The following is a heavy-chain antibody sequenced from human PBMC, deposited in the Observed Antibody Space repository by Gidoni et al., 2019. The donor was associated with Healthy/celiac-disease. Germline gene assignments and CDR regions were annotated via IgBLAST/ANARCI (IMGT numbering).Heavy chain of an antibody. V-gene: IGHV3-66*01. J-gene: IGHJ4*02. CDR2: SYSGGST. CDR3: ARDSIVRGVGGYYFDY. Sequence: VQLVESGGGLVQPGGSLRLSCAASGFTVSSNYMSWVRQAPGKGLEWVSVSYSGGSTYYADSVKGRFTISRDNSKNTLYLQMNSLRAEDTAVYYCARDSIVRGVGGYYFDYWGQGTLVTVSS. CDR1: GFTVSSNY. D-gene: IGHD2-2*01.